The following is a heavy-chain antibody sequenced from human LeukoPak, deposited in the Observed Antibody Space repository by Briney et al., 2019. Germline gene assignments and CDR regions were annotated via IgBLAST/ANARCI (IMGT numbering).Heavy chain of an antibody. Sequence: PGGSLRLSCAASGFTLSSYWIHWVRQAPGMGLVWVSRINTDGSSTSYADSVKGRFTISRDNAKNTVYMQMNSLRAEDTAVYYCARGSPMAEDWGQGTLVTVSS. CDR2: INTDGSST. J-gene: IGHJ4*02. V-gene: IGHV3-74*01. CDR1: GFTLSSYW. CDR3: ARGSPMAED. D-gene: IGHD5-24*01.